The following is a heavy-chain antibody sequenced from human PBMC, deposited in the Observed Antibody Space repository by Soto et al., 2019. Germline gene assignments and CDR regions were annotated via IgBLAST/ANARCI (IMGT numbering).Heavy chain of an antibody. V-gene: IGHV1-8*01. Sequence: QVQLVQSGAEVKKPGASVKVSCKASGYTFTSHDISWVRQATGQGLEWMGWMNPNSGNTGYAQKFQGRVTITRSTSISTAYMELSSPRSEDTAVYYCARLSYCDSSGYPSGQGTLVTVSS. CDR3: ARLSYCDSSGYP. D-gene: IGHD3-22*01. CDR2: MNPNSGNT. CDR1: GYTFTSHD. J-gene: IGHJ5*02.